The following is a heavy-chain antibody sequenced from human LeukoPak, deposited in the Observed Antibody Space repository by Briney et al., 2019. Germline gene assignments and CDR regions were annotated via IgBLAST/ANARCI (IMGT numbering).Heavy chain of an antibody. V-gene: IGHV1-69*01. J-gene: IGHJ6*02. Sequence: SVKVSCKASGSPFSNYAISWVRQATGQGLEWMGGAIPIFATANSAQNFQGRVTITADESTSTAYMELSSLTSEDTAIYYYAGHYIVVVPAAPPSYYKGMDVWGQGTTVTVSS. D-gene: IGHD2-2*01. CDR1: GSPFSNYA. CDR3: AGHYIVVVPAAPPSYYKGMDV. CDR2: AIPIFATA.